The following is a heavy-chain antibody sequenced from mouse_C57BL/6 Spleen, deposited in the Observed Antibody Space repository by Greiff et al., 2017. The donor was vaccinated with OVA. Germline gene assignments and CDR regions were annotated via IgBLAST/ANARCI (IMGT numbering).Heavy chain of an antibody. D-gene: IGHD2-4*01. J-gene: IGHJ4*01. Sequence: QVQLQQSGAELVMPGASVKLSCKASGYTFTSYWMHWVKQRPGQGLEWIGEIDPSDSYTNYNQKFKGKSTLTVDKSSSTAYMQLSSLTSEDSAVYYCARSTYDYAMDYWGQGTSVTVSS. CDR2: IDPSDSYT. V-gene: IGHV1-69*01. CDR3: ARSTYDYAMDY. CDR1: GYTFTSYW.